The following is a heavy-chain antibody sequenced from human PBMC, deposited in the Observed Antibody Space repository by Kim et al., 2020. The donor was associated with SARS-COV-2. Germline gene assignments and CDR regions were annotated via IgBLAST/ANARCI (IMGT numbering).Heavy chain of an antibody. Sequence: SETLSLTCTVSGGSISSSSYYWGWIRQPPGKGLEWIGSIYYSGSTYYNPSLKSRVTISVDTSKNQFSLKLSSVTAADTAVYYCASSLSSGWYYFDYWGQGTLVTVSS. V-gene: IGHV4-39*01. CDR2: IYYSGST. CDR1: GGSISSSSYY. J-gene: IGHJ4*02. D-gene: IGHD6-19*01. CDR3: ASSLSSGWYYFDY.